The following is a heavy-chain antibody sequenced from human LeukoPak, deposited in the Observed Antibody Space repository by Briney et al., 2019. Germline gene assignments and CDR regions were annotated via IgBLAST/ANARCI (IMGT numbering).Heavy chain of an antibody. CDR3: AREGGNYYDSSGYYPL. CDR1: GFTFSSYS. D-gene: IGHD3-22*01. V-gene: IGHV3-21*01. J-gene: IGHJ4*02. CDR2: ISSSSSYI. Sequence: KPGGSLRLSCAASGFTFSSYSMNWVRQAPGKGLEWVSSISSSSSYIYYADSVKGRFTISRDNAKNSLYLQMNSLRAEDTAVYYCAREGGNYYDSSGYYPLWGQGTLVTVSS.